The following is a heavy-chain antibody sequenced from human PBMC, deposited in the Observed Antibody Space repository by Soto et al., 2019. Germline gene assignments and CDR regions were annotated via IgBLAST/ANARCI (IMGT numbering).Heavy chain of an antibody. V-gene: IGHV5-51*01. Sequence: GESLKISCKASGYSFTTYWIAWVRQMPGKGLEWMGIINPGDSDTRYSPSFQGQVTISADKSITTAYLQWSTLKASDTAMFYGARHSRNYYGRDVGGQGTTVTVSS. J-gene: IGHJ6*02. D-gene: IGHD3-10*01. CDR3: ARHSRNYYGRDV. CDR1: GYSFTTYW. CDR2: INPGDSDT.